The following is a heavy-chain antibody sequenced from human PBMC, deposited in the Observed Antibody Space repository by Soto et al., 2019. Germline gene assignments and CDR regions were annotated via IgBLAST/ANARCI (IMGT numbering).Heavy chain of an antibody. CDR3: ARTYVTDVVVVPASKDYMDV. D-gene: IGHD2-2*01. CDR2: ISYSGST. V-gene: IGHV4-39*01. Sequence: SETLSLTCTLSGGSISSSSSSWGWIRQPPGKGLEWLGIISYSGSTYYSPSLKSRVTISVDASKNLFSLKLSSVTAADTAVYYCARTYVTDVVVVPASKDYMDVWGKGTTVTVSS. J-gene: IGHJ6*03. CDR1: GGSISSSSSS.